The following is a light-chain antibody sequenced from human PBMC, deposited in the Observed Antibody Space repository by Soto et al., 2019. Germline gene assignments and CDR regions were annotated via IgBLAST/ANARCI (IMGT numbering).Light chain of an antibody. V-gene: IGKV1-39*01. CDR1: QSISIY. CDR2: SAS. CDR3: RQSYSTPHFT. J-gene: IGKJ3*01. Sequence: DIQMTQSPASLSASVGDSVTITCRSSQSISIYLNWYQKKLGRAPQLLIYSASNLQGGVPSRFTDGATITCFALPITGTQPEDFGYYYCRQSYSTPHFTFRPGTNV.